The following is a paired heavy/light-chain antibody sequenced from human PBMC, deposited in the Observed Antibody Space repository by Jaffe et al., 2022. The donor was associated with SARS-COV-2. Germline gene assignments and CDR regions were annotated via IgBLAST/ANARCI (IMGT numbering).Heavy chain of an antibody. CDR2: VYHTGNT. V-gene: IGHV4-59*01. CDR1: AGSFSTYH. D-gene: IGHD3-16*01. Sequence: QVQLQESGPGLVRPSETLSLTCSVSAGSFSTYHWSWIRQPPGKGLEWIGDVYHTGNTNYNPSLKSRVTISVDTSKNQFSLRLTSVTAADTAVYFCARESNRLGGSIFDIWGQGTMVTVSS. J-gene: IGHJ3*02. CDR3: ARESNRLGGSIFDI.
Light chain of an antibody. J-gene: IGKJ2*01. CDR3: QQYQSHPYT. CDR2: KAS. CDR1: QSISSW. V-gene: IGKV1-5*03. Sequence: DIQMTQSPSTLSAFVADRVTITCRASQSISSWLAWYQQKPGKAPKVLIYKASSLQSGVPSRFSGSGSGTEFTLTISSLQPDDFATYYCQQYQSHPYTFGQGTKLEIK.